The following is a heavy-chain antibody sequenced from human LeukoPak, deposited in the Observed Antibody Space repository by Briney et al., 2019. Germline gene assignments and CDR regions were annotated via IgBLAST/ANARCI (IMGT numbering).Heavy chain of an antibody. V-gene: IGHV4-61*02. Sequence: SETLSLTCTVSGGSISSSSYYWSWIRQPAGKGLEWIGRIYTSGSTNYNPSLKSRVTISVDTSKNQFSLKLSSVTAADTAVYYCARGRYHYVWGSYRCCQLDYWGQGTLVTVSS. D-gene: IGHD3-16*02. CDR2: IYTSGST. CDR1: GGSISSSSYY. CDR3: ARGRYHYVWGSYRCCQLDY. J-gene: IGHJ4*02.